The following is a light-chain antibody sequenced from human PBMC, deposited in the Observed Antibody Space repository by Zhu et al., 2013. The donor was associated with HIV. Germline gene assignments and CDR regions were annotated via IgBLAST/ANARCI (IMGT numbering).Light chain of an antibody. Sequence: DIVMTQSPDSLTVSLGGRATINCRSSQSILHSSYKKNYLAWYQQKLGQPPKLLIYWASTRESGVPDRFSGSGSGTDFTLTISTLQAEDVAVYYCQQYYSTPHSFGQGTKLEI. J-gene: IGKJ2*03. CDR1: QSILHSSYKKNY. CDR2: WAS. CDR3: QQYYSTPHS. V-gene: IGKV4-1*01.